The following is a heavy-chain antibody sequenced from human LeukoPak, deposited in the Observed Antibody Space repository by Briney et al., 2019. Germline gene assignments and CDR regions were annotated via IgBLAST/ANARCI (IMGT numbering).Heavy chain of an antibody. J-gene: IGHJ2*01. V-gene: IGHV3-64*01. CDR1: GFIFNSYA. Sequence: GGPLRLSCVAGGFIFNSYAMTWVRKAPERGLENVSAISHNGGSTYYANFVNDSFTISRYDSKHTLYHQMGSRREEDMAVYYCSSAWAGAVRWYFDLWGRGTLVTVSS. CDR2: ISHNGGST. CDR3: SSAWAGAVRWYFDL. D-gene: IGHD3-16*01.